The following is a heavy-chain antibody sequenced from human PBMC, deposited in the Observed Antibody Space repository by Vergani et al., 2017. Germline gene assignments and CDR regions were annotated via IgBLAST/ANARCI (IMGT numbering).Heavy chain of an antibody. D-gene: IGHD2-15*01. Sequence: QLQLQESGPGLVKPSETLSLTCTVSGGSISSSSYYWGWLRQPPGKGLEWIGENNHSGSTNYNPSLKSRVTISVDTSKKQFALTLSSVTGADTAVYYCARGRRGVVAAIFGTYYYYGMDVWGQGTTVTVSS. J-gene: IGHJ6*02. CDR2: NNHSGST. CDR1: GGSISSSSYY. CDR3: ARGRRGVVAAIFGTYYYYGMDV. V-gene: IGHV4-39*07.